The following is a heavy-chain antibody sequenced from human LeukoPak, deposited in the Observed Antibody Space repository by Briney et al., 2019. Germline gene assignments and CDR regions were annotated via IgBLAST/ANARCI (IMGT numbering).Heavy chain of an antibody. CDR1: GGSITSYY. CDR2: IYYSGST. CDR3: ARVPLTFRNYYYYYYMDV. V-gene: IGHV4-59*01. Sequence: PSETLSLTCTVSGGSITSYYWSWIRQPPGKGLEWIGYIYYSGSTNYNPSLKSRVTISVDTSKNQFSLKLSSVTAADTAVYYCARVPLTFRNYYYYYYMDVWGKGTTVTVSS. J-gene: IGHJ6*03. D-gene: IGHD3-16*01.